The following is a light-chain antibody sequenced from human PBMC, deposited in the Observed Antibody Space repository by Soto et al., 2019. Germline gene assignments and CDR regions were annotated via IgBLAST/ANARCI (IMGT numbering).Light chain of an antibody. J-gene: IGKJ5*01. CDR3: QQRSNWPPSIT. CDR1: QSVSSY. V-gene: IGKV3-11*01. CDR2: DAS. Sequence: EIVLTQSPATLSLSPGERATLSCRASQSVSSYLAWYQQKPGQAPRPLIYDASNRATGIPARFSGSGSGTDFTLTISSLEPEDFAVYYCQQRSNWPPSITFGQGTRWRL.